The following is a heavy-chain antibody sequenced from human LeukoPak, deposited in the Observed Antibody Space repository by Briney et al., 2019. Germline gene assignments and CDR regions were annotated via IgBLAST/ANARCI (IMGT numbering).Heavy chain of an antibody. CDR2: IYWKGDIA. V-gene: IGHV3-20*04. CDR1: GFTFDDFG. CDR3: ARGIQYVEH. Sequence: GGSLRLSCAASGFTFDDFGMSWVRQAPGQGLEWVSHIYWKGDIARYADSVKGRFTSSRDNAKNSLYLQMNSLRVDDTAIYYCARGIQYVEHLGQGALVTVSS. J-gene: IGHJ4*02. D-gene: IGHD5-18*01.